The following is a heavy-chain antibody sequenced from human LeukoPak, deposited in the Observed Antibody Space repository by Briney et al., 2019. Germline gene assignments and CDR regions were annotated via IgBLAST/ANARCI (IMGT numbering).Heavy chain of an antibody. Sequence: GGSLRLSCAASGFTFSSYWMHWVRQAPGKGLVWVSRINSDGSSTSYADSVKGRFTISSDNAKNTLYLQMNSLRAEDTAVYYCARAGYVGSRPFDYWGQGTLVTVSS. D-gene: IGHD3-16*01. CDR3: ARAGYVGSRPFDY. CDR2: INSDGSST. CDR1: GFTFSSYW. V-gene: IGHV3-74*01. J-gene: IGHJ4*02.